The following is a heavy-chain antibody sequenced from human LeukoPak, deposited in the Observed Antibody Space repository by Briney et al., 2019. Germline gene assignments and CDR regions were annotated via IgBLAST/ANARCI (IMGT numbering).Heavy chain of an antibody. J-gene: IGHJ3*02. CDR2: ISFDGSYK. CDR1: GFTFSSYA. Sequence: GGSLRLSCAAPGFTFSSYAMHWVRQAPGKGLEWVALISFDGSYKNYADSVKGRFTISRDNSKNTLYLQMNSLRAEDTAVYYCARDRWYYYDSSDYYHDAFDIWGQGTMVTVSS. D-gene: IGHD3-22*01. V-gene: IGHV3-30*04. CDR3: ARDRWYYYDSSDYYHDAFDI.